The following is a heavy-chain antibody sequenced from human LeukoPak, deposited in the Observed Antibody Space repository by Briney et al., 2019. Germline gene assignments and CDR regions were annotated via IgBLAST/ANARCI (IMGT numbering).Heavy chain of an antibody. V-gene: IGHV3-30-3*01. J-gene: IGHJ4*02. Sequence: GSLRLSCAASGFTFNSYAMHWVRQAPGKGLEWVAVISYDGSNEYYADSVKGRFTISRDNSKNTLYLQVNSLRAEDTAVYYCARSVLSRSTPDYWGQGTLVTVSS. CDR1: GFTFNSYA. D-gene: IGHD2-15*01. CDR3: ARSVLSRSTPDY. CDR2: ISYDGSNE.